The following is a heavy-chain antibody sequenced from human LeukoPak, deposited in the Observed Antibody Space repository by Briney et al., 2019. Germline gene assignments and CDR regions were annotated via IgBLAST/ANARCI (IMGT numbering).Heavy chain of an antibody. CDR3: ARSAAYYYDSSGPVPFDY. CDR1: GFTFSSYG. Sequence: PGRSLRLSCAASGFTFSSYGMHWVRQAPGKGLEWVAVISYDGSNKYYADSVKGRFTISRDNSKNTLYLQMNSLRAEDTAVYYCARSAAYYYDSSGPVPFDYWGQGTLVTVSS. V-gene: IGHV3-30*03. D-gene: IGHD3-22*01. CDR2: ISYDGSNK. J-gene: IGHJ4*02.